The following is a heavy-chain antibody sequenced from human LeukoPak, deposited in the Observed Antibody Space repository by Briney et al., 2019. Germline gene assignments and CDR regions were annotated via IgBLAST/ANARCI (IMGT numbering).Heavy chain of an antibody. Sequence: PGGSLRLSCAASGFTFSSYGMHWVRQAPGKGLEWVSYISSSSSTIYYADSVKGRFTISRDNAKSSLYLQMNSLRDEDTAVYYCARAGGSYSGSGNLDAFDIWGQGTMVTVSS. CDR2: ISSSSSTI. CDR3: ARAGGSYSGSGNLDAFDI. D-gene: IGHD1-26*01. J-gene: IGHJ3*02. V-gene: IGHV3-48*02. CDR1: GFTFSSYG.